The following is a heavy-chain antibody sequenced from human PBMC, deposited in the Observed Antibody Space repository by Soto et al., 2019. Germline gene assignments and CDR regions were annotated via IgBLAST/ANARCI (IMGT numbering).Heavy chain of an antibody. V-gene: IGHV1-3*01. CDR2: INGGSGNT. J-gene: IGHJ4*02. Sequence: ASVKVSCKASGCTFSSYSLHWVRQAPGQRLEWMGWINGGSGNTQYSQDFQGRVTISKNTSARTVYMDLTSLRSEDTAFYYCAREIIASGYDYWGQGTLVTVSS. CDR3: AREIIASGYDY. CDR1: GCTFSSYS. D-gene: IGHD2-21*01.